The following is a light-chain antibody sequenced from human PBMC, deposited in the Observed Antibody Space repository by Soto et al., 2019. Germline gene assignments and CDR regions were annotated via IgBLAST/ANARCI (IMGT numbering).Light chain of an antibody. J-gene: IGKJ1*01. CDR2: KAS. Sequence: DIQMTQSPSTLSGSVGDRVTITCRASQTISSWLAWYQQKPGKAPKLLIYKASTLKSGVPSRLSGSGSGTEFTLTISSLQPDDLATYYCQHYNSYSEAFGQGTKVELK. V-gene: IGKV1-5*03. CDR3: QHYNSYSEA. CDR1: QTISSW.